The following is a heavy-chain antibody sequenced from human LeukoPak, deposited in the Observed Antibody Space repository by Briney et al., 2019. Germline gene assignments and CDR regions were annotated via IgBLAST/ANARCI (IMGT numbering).Heavy chain of an antibody. Sequence: GGSLRLSCAASGFTFSSYGMHWVPQAPGKGLEWVAVISYDGSNKYYADSVKGRFTISRDNSKNTLYLQMNSLRAEDTAVYCAKDRTSGYSYGYYFDYWGQGTLVTVSS. D-gene: IGHD5-18*01. CDR2: ISYDGSNK. CDR3: AKDRTSGYSYGYYFDY. CDR1: GFTFSSYG. V-gene: IGHV3-30*18. J-gene: IGHJ4*02.